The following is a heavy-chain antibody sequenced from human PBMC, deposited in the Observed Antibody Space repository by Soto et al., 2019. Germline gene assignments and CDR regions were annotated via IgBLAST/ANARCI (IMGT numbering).Heavy chain of an antibody. CDR2: INPSGGST. CDR3: ASNGFGEFPQEGLGMDV. CDR1: GYTFTSYY. Sequence: ASVKVSCKASGYTFTSYYMHWVRQAPGQGLEWMGIINPSGGSTSYAQKFQGRVTMTRDTSTSTVYMELSSLRSEDTAVYYCASNGFGEFPQEGLGMDVWGQGTTVTVSS. J-gene: IGHJ6*02. V-gene: IGHV1-46*01. D-gene: IGHD3-10*01.